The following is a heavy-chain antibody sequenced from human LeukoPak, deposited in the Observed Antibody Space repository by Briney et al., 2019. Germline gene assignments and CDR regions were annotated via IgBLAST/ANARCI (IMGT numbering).Heavy chain of an antibody. CDR3: AKDQGSGWYLGYYYYYGMDV. CDR1: GFTFSSYA. V-gene: IGHV3-23*01. J-gene: IGHJ6*02. CDR2: ISGSGGST. Sequence: GGSLRLSCAASGFTFSSYAMSWVRQAPGKGLEWVSAISGSGGSTYYADSVKGRFTISRDNSKNTLYLQMNSLRAEDTAVYYCAKDQGSGWYLGYYYYYGMDVWGQGTTVTVSS. D-gene: IGHD6-19*01.